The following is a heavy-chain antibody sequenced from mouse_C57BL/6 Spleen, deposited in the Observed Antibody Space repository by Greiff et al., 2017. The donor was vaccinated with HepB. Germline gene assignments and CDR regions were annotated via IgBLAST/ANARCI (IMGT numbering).Heavy chain of an antibody. V-gene: IGHV2-6-1*01. CDR1: GFSLTSYG. CDR3: ARHDDEAWFAY. CDR2: IWSDGST. D-gene: IGHD2-12*01. Sequence: QVHVKQSGPGLVAPSQSLSITCTVSGFSLTSYGVHWVRQPPGKGLEWLVVIWSDGSTTYNSALKSRLSISKDNSKSQVFLKMNSLQTDDTAMYYCARHDDEAWFAYWGQGTLVTVSA. J-gene: IGHJ3*01.